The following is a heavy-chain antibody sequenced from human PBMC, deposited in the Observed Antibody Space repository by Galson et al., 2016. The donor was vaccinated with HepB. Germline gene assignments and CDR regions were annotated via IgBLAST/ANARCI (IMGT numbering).Heavy chain of an antibody. V-gene: IGHV3-11*06. J-gene: IGHJ2*01. CDR3: ARGGTRGILDWYFDL. CDR1: GFTFSIYA. D-gene: IGHD1-1*01. Sequence: SLRLSCAASGFTFSIYAMCWIRQAPGKGLEWVSHISPSSAFSEYEDSVKGRVSISRDNANNSLSLQMDSLRAGDTAVYFCARGGTRGILDWYFDLWGRGTLVTVS. CDR2: ISPSSAFS.